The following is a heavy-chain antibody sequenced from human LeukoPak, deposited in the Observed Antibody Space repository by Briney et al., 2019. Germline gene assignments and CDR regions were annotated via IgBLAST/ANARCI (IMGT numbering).Heavy chain of an antibody. V-gene: IGHV3-7*01. J-gene: IGHJ5*02. CDR2: IKQDGSEK. CDR3: AKPLRYFDWLFHL. CDR1: GFAFSTYW. D-gene: IGHD3-9*01. Sequence: GGSLRLSCAASGFAFSTYWMNWIRQAPGKGLEWVANIKQDGSEKYYLDSVKGRFTISRDNAKSLLYLHMSSLRAEDTAVYYCAKPLRYFDWLFHLWGQEPWSPSPQ.